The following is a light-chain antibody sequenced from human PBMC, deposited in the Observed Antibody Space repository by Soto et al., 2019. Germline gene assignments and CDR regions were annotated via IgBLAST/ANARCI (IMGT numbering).Light chain of an antibody. CDR1: QGIRND. CDR3: LHDYSYPWT. J-gene: IGKJ1*01. V-gene: IGKV1-6*01. Sequence: AIQLTQSPSSLSASVGDRVTITCRASQGIRNDLGWYQQKPGKAPKLLIYAASSLQSGVPSRFSGSASGTDFTLTISSLQPEAFETYYCLHDYSYPWTFGQGTKVDIK. CDR2: AAS.